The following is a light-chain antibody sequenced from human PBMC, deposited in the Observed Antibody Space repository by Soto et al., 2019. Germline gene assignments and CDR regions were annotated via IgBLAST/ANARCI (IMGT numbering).Light chain of an antibody. V-gene: IGLV1-44*01. CDR3: SAWDDSLTGLV. CDR1: SSNSGSNT. J-gene: IGLJ1*01. CDR2: NNN. Sequence: QSVLTQPPSASGTPGQRVTIACSGSSSNSGSNTVNWYQQLPGTAPKLLIYNNNQRPSGVPHRFSGSSSGTSASLSISGLQSEEEADYYCSAWDDSLTGLVFGTGTKVTVL.